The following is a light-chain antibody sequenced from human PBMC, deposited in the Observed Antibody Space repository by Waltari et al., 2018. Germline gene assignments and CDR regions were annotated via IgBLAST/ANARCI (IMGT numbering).Light chain of an antibody. J-gene: IGKJ2*01. Sequence: DIQMTQSPSSLSASVGDRVIITCRASQTISNYLNWYQQKPGKAPKVLISAASTLQSGVPSRFSGSRSGTDFTLIITSLQPEDFATYYCQQGYSVPYTFGQGTKLVIK. V-gene: IGKV1-39*01. CDR3: QQGYSVPYT. CDR2: AAS. CDR1: QTISNY.